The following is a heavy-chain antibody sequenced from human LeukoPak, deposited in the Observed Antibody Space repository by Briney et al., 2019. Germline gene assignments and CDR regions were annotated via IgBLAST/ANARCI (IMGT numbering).Heavy chain of an antibody. V-gene: IGHV4-38-2*01. CDR1: GYSISSGYY. Sequence: PSETLSLTCAVSGYSISSGYYWGWIRQPPGKGLEWIGSIYHSGSTYYNPSLKSRVTISVDTSKNEFSLKLSSVTAADTAVYFCARSAYYGSGSYWDYYYYMDVWGKGTTVTVSS. J-gene: IGHJ6*03. CDR2: IYHSGST. CDR3: ARSAYYGSGSYWDYYYYMDV. D-gene: IGHD3-10*01.